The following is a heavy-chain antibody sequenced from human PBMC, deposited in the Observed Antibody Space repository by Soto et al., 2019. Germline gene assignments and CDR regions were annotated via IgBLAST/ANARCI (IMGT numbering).Heavy chain of an antibody. CDR3: ARDS. Sequence: GGSLRLSCAASGFTFSSYSINWVRQAPWKGLEWVSSISSSSIYIYYADSVKGRFTISRDNAKNSLYLQMNSLRAEDTAVNYCARDSWGQGTLVTVSS. V-gene: IGHV3-21*01. CDR1: GFTFSSYS. CDR2: ISSSSIYI. J-gene: IGHJ4*02.